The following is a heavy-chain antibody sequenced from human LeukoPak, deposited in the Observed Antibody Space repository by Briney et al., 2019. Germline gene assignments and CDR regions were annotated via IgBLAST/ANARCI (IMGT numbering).Heavy chain of an antibody. V-gene: IGHV3-21*04. J-gene: IGHJ4*02. Sequence: GGSLRLSCAASGFTFSSYSMNWVRQAPGKGLEWVSSISSSSSYIYYADSVKGRFTISRDNAKNSLYLQMNSLRAEDTALYYCAKDTTIAVAGTLDYWGQGTLVTVSS. CDR3: AKDTTIAVAGTLDY. CDR1: GFTFSSYS. CDR2: ISSSSSYI. D-gene: IGHD6-19*01.